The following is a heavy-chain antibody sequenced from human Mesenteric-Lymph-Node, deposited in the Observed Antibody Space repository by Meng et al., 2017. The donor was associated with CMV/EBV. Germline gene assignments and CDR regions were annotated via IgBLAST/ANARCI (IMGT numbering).Heavy chain of an antibody. J-gene: IGHJ4*02. CDR2: ISYDGITI. Sequence: GESLKISCAASGFTFSSYAMHWVRQAPGKGLEWVAVISYDGITIHYADPVSGRFTISRDNSKNTLYLQMNSLRPEDTAVYYCARALAGPSFDHWGQGALVTVSS. V-gene: IGHV3-30*04. CDR3: ARALAGPSFDH. CDR1: GFTFSSYA.